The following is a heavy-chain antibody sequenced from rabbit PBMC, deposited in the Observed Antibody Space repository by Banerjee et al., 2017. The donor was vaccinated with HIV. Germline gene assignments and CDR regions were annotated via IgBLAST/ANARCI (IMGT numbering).Heavy chain of an antibody. V-gene: IGHV1S45*01. D-gene: IGHD6-1*01. J-gene: IGHJ4*01. Sequence: QEQVEESGGDLVKPEGSLTLTCTASGFSFSNSYWMWWVRQAPGKGLEWIGCIYTGSSVSTYYAGWAKGRFTISKTSSTTVTLQMTSLTAADTATYFCAREVGYGYAFGLWGPGTLVTVS. CDR3: AREVGYGYAFGL. CDR2: IYTGSSVST. CDR1: GFSFSNSYW.